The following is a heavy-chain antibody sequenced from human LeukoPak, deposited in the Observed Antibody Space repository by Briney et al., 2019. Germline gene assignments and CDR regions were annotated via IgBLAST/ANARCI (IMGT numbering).Heavy chain of an antibody. CDR2: IYYSGST. Sequence: SETLSLTCTVSGGSISSGDYYWSWIRQPPGKGLEWIGYIYYSGSTYYNPSLKSRVTISVDTSKNQFSLKLSSVTAADTAVYYCARVGGVIGALDYWGQGTLVTVSS. CDR1: GGSISSGDYY. CDR3: ARVGGVIGALDY. V-gene: IGHV4-30-4*01. J-gene: IGHJ4*02. D-gene: IGHD3-16*02.